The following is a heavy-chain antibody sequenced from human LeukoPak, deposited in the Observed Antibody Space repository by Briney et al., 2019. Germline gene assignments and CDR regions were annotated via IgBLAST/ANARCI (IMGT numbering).Heavy chain of an antibody. CDR3: AKTAGIAAPPELYYYYYTDV. CDR2: VDPEDGET. D-gene: IGHD6-13*01. V-gene: IGHV1-69-2*01. J-gene: IGHJ6*03. CDR1: GYTFIDYY. Sequence: ASVKVSCKVSGYTFIDYYMHWVQQAPGKGLGWMGLVDPEDGETIYAEKFQGRVTITADTSTDTAYMELRSLRSQDTAVYYCAKTAGIAAPPELYYYYYTDVWGKRATGTASS.